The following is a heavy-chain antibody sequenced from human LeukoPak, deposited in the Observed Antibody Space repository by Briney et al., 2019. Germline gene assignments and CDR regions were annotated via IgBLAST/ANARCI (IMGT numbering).Heavy chain of an antibody. J-gene: IGHJ6*03. CDR3: ARVHYYDSGVPGNNYYYYYMDV. CDR1: GGTFSSYA. D-gene: IGHD3-22*01. V-gene: IGHV1-69*13. Sequence: SVKVSCKASGGTFSSYAIIWVRQTPGQGLEWMGGIIPIFGTANYAQKFQGRVTITADESTSTAYMELSSLRSEDTAVYYCARVHYYDSGVPGNNYYYYYMDVWGTGTTVTISS. CDR2: IIPIFGTA.